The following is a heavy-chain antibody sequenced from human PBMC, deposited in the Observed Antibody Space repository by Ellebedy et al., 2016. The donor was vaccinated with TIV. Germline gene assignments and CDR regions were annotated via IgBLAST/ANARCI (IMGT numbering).Heavy chain of an antibody. CDR2: IYQDGSEK. J-gene: IGHJ5*02. Sequence: GESLKISCTASGFSFRSYWMGWVRQAPGKGLEWVANIYQDGSEKYYVDSVEGRFTVSRDNAKNSLYLQVKSLRAEDTAVYYCARRGSYGDYAVQVNNWFDPWGQGTPVTVSP. V-gene: IGHV3-7*01. CDR1: GFSFRSYW. D-gene: IGHD4-17*01. CDR3: ARRGSYGDYAVQVNNWFDP.